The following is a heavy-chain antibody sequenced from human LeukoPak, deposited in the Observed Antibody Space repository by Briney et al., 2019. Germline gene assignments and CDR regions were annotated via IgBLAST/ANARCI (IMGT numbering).Heavy chain of an antibody. V-gene: IGHV5-51*01. CDR3: ARRIAVAGHYFTT. Sequence: GESLKISCKGSGYSFSTYWIGWVRQMPGKGLEWMGIIYPGDSDTRYSPSFQGQVTISADKSITTAYLQWSRLKASDTAMYYCARRIAVAGHYFTTGAREPWSPSPQ. CDR1: GYSFSTYW. CDR2: IYPGDSDT. J-gene: IGHJ4*02. D-gene: IGHD6-19*01.